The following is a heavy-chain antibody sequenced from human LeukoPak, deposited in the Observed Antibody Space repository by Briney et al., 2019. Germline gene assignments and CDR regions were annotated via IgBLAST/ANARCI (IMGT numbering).Heavy chain of an antibody. D-gene: IGHD6-6*01. CDR2: INPNSGGT. V-gene: IGHV1-2*02. J-gene: IGHJ4*02. CDR3: AGEPISSSSPDY. CDR1: GYTFTGYY. Sequence: ASVKVSCKASGYTFTGYYMHWVRQAPGQGLEWMGLINPNSGGTNYAQKFQGRVTMTRDTSISTAYMELSRLRSDDTAVYYCAGEPISSSSPDYWGQGTLVTVSS.